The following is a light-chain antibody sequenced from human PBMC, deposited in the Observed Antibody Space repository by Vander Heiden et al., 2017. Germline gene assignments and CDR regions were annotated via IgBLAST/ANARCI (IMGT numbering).Light chain of an antibody. J-gene: IGLJ2*01. Sequence: SYELTQPPSVSVSPGQTARITCSGDALPKQYAYWYQQKPGQPPVLVIDKDSERPSGIPERFSGSSSGTTVTLTISGVQAEDEADYYCQSADSSGTYQVFGGGTKLTVL. V-gene: IGLV3-25*03. CDR3: QSADSSGTYQV. CDR2: KDS. CDR1: ALPKQY.